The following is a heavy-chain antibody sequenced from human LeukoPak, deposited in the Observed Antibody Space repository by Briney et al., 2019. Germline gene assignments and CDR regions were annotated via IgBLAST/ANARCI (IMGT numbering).Heavy chain of an antibody. J-gene: IGHJ5*02. V-gene: IGHV3-11*06. CDR2: ISSSSSYT. D-gene: IGHD2-15*01. CDR1: GFTFSDYY. Sequence: GGSLRLSCAASGFTFSDYYMTCIRQAPGKGLEWVSYISSSSSYTNYADSVKGRFTISRDNAKNSLYLQMNSLRAEDTAVYYCAKGVVAASRDNWFDPWGQGTLVTVSS. CDR3: AKGVVAASRDNWFDP.